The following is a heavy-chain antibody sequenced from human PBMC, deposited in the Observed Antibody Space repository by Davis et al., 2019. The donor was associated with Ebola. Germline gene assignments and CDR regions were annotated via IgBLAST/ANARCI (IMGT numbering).Heavy chain of an antibody. Sequence: SETLSLTCSVSGGSISSSGYNWGWVRQPPGKGLEWLGSIYYSGSTSYNPSLKSRVTISVDTSKNHFSLKLSSVTAADTAVYYCARHDWNYRNFDYWGQGTLVAVSS. J-gene: IGHJ4*02. CDR2: IYYSGST. D-gene: IGHD1-7*01. CDR1: GGSISSSGYN. CDR3: ARHDWNYRNFDY. V-gene: IGHV4-39*01.